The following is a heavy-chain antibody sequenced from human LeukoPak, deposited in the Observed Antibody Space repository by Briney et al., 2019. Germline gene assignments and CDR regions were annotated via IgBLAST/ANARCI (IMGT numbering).Heavy chain of an antibody. J-gene: IGHJ4*02. CDR2: IYYSRST. D-gene: IGHD6-19*01. CDR3: VGQWLVQDY. CDR1: GGSISNSIYY. V-gene: IGHV4-39*01. Sequence: SETLSLTCTVSGGSISNSIYYWGWIRQPPGKGLEWIGSIYYSRSTYYNPSLKSRVTISVDTSKNQFSLKLSSVTAADTAVYYCVGQWLVQDYWGQGTLVTVSS.